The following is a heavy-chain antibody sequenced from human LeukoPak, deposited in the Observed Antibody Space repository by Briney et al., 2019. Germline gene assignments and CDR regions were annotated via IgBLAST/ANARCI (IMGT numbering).Heavy chain of an antibody. V-gene: IGHV1-18*01. CDR1: GYTFTSYG. D-gene: IGHD3-22*01. J-gene: IGHJ4*02. CDR2: ISAYNGNT. Sequence: ASVKVSCKASGYTFTSYGISWVRQAPGQGLEWMGWISAYNGNTNYAKKLQGRVTMTTDKSTTTAYMELRSLGSDDTAVIYCARGGYYDRRGNFDYWGQGTLVTVSS. CDR3: ARGGYYDRRGNFDY.